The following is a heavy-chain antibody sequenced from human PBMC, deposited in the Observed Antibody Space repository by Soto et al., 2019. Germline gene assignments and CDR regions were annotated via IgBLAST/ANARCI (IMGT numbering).Heavy chain of an antibody. CDR1: GYTFTSYG. D-gene: IGHD6-19*01. J-gene: IGHJ5*02. Sequence: ASVKVSCKASGYTFTSYGISWVRQAPGQGLEWMGWVNAYNGNTNYAQKFQGRVTMTTDTSTSTAYMELRSLRSDDTAVYYAAREAVSGRKGFDPWGQGTLVTVSP. CDR2: VNAYNGNT. V-gene: IGHV1-18*01. CDR3: AREAVSGRKGFDP.